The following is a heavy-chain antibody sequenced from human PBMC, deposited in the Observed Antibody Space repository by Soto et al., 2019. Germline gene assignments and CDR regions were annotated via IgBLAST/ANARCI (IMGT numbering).Heavy chain of an antibody. Sequence: SETLSLTCAVSGGSISSGGYSWSWIRQPPGKGLEWIGYIYHSGSTYYNPSLKSRVTISVDRSKNQFSLKLSSVTAADTAVYYCARGRTDDSINPLSWFDPWGQGTLVTVSS. CDR1: GGSISSGGYS. D-gene: IGHD4-4*01. CDR2: IYHSGST. J-gene: IGHJ5*02. CDR3: ARGRTDDSINPLSWFDP. V-gene: IGHV4-30-2*01.